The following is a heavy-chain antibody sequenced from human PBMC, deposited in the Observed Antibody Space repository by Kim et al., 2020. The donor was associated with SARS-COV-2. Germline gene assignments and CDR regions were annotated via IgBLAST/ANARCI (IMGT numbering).Heavy chain of an antibody. D-gene: IGHD6-25*01. CDR3: AKDRSSG. CDR2: ISWNSGSI. CDR1: GFTFDDYA. Sequence: GGSLRLSCAASGFTFDDYAMHWVRQAPGKGLEWVSGISWNSGSIGYADSVKGRFTISRDNAKNSLYLQMNSLRAEDTALYYCAKDRSSGWGQGTLVTFSS. J-gene: IGHJ4*02. V-gene: IGHV3-9*01.